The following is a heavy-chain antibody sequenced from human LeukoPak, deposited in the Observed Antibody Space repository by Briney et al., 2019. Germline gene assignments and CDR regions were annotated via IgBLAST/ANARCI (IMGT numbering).Heavy chain of an antibody. CDR3: AREPDPYIVGWYYFDY. D-gene: IGHD6-19*01. J-gene: IGHJ4*02. CDR2: IKQDGNAK. CDR1: GFTFSSHC. Sequence: GGSLRLSCAASGFTFSSHCIHWVRQAPGKGLEWVANIKQDGNAKYYVDSVKGRFAISRDNAKNSVYLQMNSLRAEDTAVYYCAREPDPYIVGWYYFDYWGQGTLVSVSS. V-gene: IGHV3-7*01.